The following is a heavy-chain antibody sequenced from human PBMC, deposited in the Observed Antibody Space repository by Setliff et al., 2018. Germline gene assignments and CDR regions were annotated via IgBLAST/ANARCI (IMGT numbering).Heavy chain of an antibody. J-gene: IGHJ5*02. V-gene: IGHV5-51*01. CDR2: IYPGNADT. CDR3: ARRGERFFNWFDP. Sequence: ESLKISCKGSGYSFTDYWIAWVRQTPGKGLEWMGTIYPGNADTRYSPSFQGQVTISTDTSINTAFLQWNNLKASDTAVYYCARRGERFFNWFDPWGQGTLATVSS. D-gene: IGHD2-21*01. CDR1: GYSFTDYW.